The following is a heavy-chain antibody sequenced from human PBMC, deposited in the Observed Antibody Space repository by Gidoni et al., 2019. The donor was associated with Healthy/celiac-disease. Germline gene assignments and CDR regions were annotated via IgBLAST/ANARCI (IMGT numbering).Heavy chain of an antibody. CDR3: ARGVIAATGHVWFDP. D-gene: IGHD2-15*01. V-gene: IGHV3-48*03. CDR1: GFTCRSYE. J-gene: IGHJ5*02. CDR2: ISSSGSTI. Sequence: EVQLVESGGGLVQPGGSLRLSCAASGFTCRSYEMNWVRQAQGKWLEWVSYISSSGSTIYSADSVKGRFTISRDNAKNSLYLQINSLRAEDTAVYYCARGVIAATGHVWFDPWGQGTLVTVSS.